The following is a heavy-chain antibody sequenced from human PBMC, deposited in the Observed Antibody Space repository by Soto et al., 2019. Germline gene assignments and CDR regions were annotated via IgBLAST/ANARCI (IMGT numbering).Heavy chain of an antibody. CDR2: IYYSGST. CDR1: GGSISSYY. D-gene: IGHD4-17*01. CDR3: ARRYGYYFDY. V-gene: IGHV4-59*08. J-gene: IGHJ4*02. Sequence: QVQLQESGPGLVKPSETLSLTCTVSGGSISSYYWSWIRQPPGKGLEWIGYIYYSGSTNYHPPLKVRVTISVDTSKNQLSLKLSSVTAADTAVYYCARRYGYYFDYWGQGTLVTVSS.